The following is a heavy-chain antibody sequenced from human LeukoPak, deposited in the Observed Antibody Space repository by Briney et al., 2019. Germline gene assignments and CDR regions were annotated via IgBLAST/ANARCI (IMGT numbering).Heavy chain of an antibody. CDR1: GFSFNNYD. CDR2: LGSGGDT. J-gene: IGHJ4*02. V-gene: IGHV3-13*04. D-gene: IGHD3-16*01. CDR3: VRGRRSYGFDH. Sequence: GGSLRLSCAASGFSFNNYDMHWVRQAPGKGLEWVSGLGSGGDTYYPDSVRGRFTISKETAKISLYLQMAGLTDDDTAVYYCVRGRRSYGFDHWGQGTQVTVSS.